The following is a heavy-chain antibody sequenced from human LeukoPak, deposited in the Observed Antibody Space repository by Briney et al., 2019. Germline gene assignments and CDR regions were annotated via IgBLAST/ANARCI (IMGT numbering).Heavy chain of an antibody. J-gene: IGHJ5*02. CDR1: GFTFSSYS. V-gene: IGHV3-21*01. CDR3: ARVLHSSGWEAFDP. D-gene: IGHD6-19*01. Sequence: GGSLRLSCAASGFTFSSYSMNWVRQAPGKGLEWVSSISSSSSYIYYADSVKGRFTISRDNAKNSLYLQMNSLRAEDTAVYYCARVLHSSGWEAFDPWGQGTLVTVSS. CDR2: ISSSSSYI.